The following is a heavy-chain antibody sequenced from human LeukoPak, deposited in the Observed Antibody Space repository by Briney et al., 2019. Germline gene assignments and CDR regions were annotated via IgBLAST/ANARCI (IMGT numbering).Heavy chain of an antibody. D-gene: IGHD2-2*01. CDR3: ARDCSTTSCYVALY. Sequence: GGSLRLSCAASGFTFSNYDMSWVRQAPGKGLEWVSGISASGGSTYAADSVKGRFTVSRDISKNMLYLQMNSLRAEDTAVYYCARDCSTTSCYVALYWGQGTLVTVSS. CDR2: ISASGGST. J-gene: IGHJ4*02. CDR1: GFTFSNYD. V-gene: IGHV3-23*01.